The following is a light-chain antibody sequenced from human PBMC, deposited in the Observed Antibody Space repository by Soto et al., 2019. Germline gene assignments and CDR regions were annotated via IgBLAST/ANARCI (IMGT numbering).Light chain of an antibody. J-gene: IGLJ1*01. CDR1: SSDVGSYNL. Sequence: QSVLTQPASVSGSLGQSITISCTGTSSDVGSYNLVSWYQQHPGKAPKLIIYEGSKRPSGVSNRFSGSKSGNTASLTISGLLAEDEADYYCCSYAGTYSSFIFGTGTKVTVL. V-gene: IGLV2-23*01. CDR3: CSYAGTYSSFI. CDR2: EGS.